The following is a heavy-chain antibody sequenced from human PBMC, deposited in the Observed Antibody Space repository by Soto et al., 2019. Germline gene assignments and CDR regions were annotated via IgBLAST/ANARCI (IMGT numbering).Heavy chain of an antibody. V-gene: IGHV4-39*01. Sequence: QLQLQESGPGLVKPSETLSLACTVSGGSISSSSYYWGWIRQPPGKVLEWIGSIYYSGSTYYNPSLKSRVTISVDTSMNQFSLMLSSVTAADTAVYYCARRGYGDGRNAFDIWGQGTMVTVSS. J-gene: IGHJ3*02. CDR1: GGSISSSSYY. D-gene: IGHD4-17*01. CDR2: IYYSGST. CDR3: ARRGYGDGRNAFDI.